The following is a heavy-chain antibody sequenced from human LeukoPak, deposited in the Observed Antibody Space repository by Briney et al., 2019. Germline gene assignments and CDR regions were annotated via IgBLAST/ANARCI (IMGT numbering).Heavy chain of an antibody. CDR2: IYPGGSDT. V-gene: IGHV5-51*07. CDR1: GYTFSSNW. D-gene: IGHD2-21*01. Sequence: GESLKISCKASGYTFSSNWIGWVHQMPGKGLELMGIIYPGGSDTRYSPSFQGQVTISVDKSISTAYLQWSSLKASDTAKYYCARHRVGIYSRNHAFDIWGQGTMVTVSS. J-gene: IGHJ3*02. CDR3: ARHRVGIYSRNHAFDI.